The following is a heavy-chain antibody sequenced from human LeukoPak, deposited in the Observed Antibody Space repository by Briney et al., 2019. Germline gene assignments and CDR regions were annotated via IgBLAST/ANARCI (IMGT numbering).Heavy chain of an antibody. CDR2: ISAYNGNT. CDR3: ARDSAGIAVAGSLDY. Sequence: ASVKVSCKASGYTFTSYGISWVRQAPGQGLEWMGWISAYNGNTNYAQKLQGRVTMTTDTSTSTAYMELRSLRSDDTAVYYCARDSAGIAVAGSLDYWGQGTLVTVSS. CDR1: GYTFTSYG. V-gene: IGHV1-18*01. J-gene: IGHJ4*02. D-gene: IGHD6-19*01.